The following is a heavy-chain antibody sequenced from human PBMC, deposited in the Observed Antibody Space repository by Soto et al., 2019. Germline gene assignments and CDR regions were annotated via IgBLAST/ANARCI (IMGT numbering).Heavy chain of an antibody. CDR1: GGPFTRYA. CDR3: ARGVAPGQPADPDAVDI. D-gene: IGHD3-3*01. Sequence: QAQLVQSGAEVRKPGSSVRVSCRASGGPFTRYAVSWVRQAPGQGLEWIGGITPIAETTNYAQKFRGRLSITADESTDTVHMELRRLTSDDTAVSFGARGVAPGQPADPDAVDIWGQGSRAPVSS. V-gene: IGHV1-69*01. CDR2: ITPIAETT. J-gene: IGHJ3*02.